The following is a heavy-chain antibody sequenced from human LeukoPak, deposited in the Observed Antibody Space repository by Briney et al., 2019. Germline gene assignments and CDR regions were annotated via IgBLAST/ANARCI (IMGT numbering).Heavy chain of an antibody. V-gene: IGHV1-18*01. J-gene: IGHJ5*02. Sequence: ASVQVSCNASCYTFTTYGINWVRQAPGQGLEWMGWISAYNGNTNYAQNLQGRVTLTTDTSASTAYMELRSLRSDDTAVYYCARDLIAARPGWFDPWGQGTLVIVSS. D-gene: IGHD6-6*01. CDR2: ISAYNGNT. CDR3: ARDLIAARPGWFDP. CDR1: CYTFTTYG.